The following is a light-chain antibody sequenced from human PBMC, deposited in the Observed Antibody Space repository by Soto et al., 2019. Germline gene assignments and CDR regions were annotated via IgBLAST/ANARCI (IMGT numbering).Light chain of an antibody. J-gene: IGKJ5*01. CDR3: QQYENLPT. CDR1: QTINNY. Sequence: DIQMTQSPSSLSSSVGDRVTITCQARQTINNYLNWYQQKPGRAPKLMIYDASNLEAGVPSWFRGSGSGTDFTFTISRLQPEDIATYYCQQYENLPTFGQGTRLEIK. CDR2: DAS. V-gene: IGKV1-33*01.